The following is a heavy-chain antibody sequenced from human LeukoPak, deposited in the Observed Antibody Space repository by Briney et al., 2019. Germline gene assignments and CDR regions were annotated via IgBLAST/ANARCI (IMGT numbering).Heavy chain of an antibody. CDR2: IYYSGTT. CDR3: ARTYGDYSFAFDY. V-gene: IGHV4-39*07. J-gene: IGHJ4*02. CDR1: GGSISSSSYY. Sequence: SETLSLTCIVSGGSISSSSYYWGWIRQPPGKGLEWIGCIYYSGTTYYNPSLRSRVTISVDTSKNQFSLKLSSVIAADTAVYYCARTYGDYSFAFDYWGQGTLVTVSS. D-gene: IGHD4-17*01.